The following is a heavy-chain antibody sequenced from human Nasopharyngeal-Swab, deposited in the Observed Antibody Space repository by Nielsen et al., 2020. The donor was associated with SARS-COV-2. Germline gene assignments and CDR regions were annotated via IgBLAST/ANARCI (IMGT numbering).Heavy chain of an antibody. D-gene: IGHD3-10*01. CDR2: IYYTGST. Sequence: GSLRLSCAASGFTFSGYGMSWIRQSPGKGLEWLVYIYYTGSTEYNPSLKSRVTISIDTSKNQFSLNLRSVTAADTAVYYCARAYYGSSNYYTVWGQGTLVTVSS. CDR1: GFTFSGYG. J-gene: IGHJ4*02. CDR3: ARAYYGSSNYYTV. V-gene: IGHV4-59*12.